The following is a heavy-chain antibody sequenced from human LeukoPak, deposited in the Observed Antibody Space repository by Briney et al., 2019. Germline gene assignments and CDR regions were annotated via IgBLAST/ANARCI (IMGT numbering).Heavy chain of an antibody. Sequence: GGSLRLSCAASGFTFSSYAMHWVRQAPGKGLEWVAVISYDGSNKYYADSVKGRFTISRDNSKNTLYLQMNSLRAEDTAVYYCAKALDYGGNAGGDAYYYYGMDVWGQGTTVTVSS. CDR3: AKALDYGGNAGGDAYYYYGMDV. V-gene: IGHV3-30*04. CDR1: GFTFSSYA. D-gene: IGHD4-23*01. J-gene: IGHJ6*02. CDR2: ISYDGSNK.